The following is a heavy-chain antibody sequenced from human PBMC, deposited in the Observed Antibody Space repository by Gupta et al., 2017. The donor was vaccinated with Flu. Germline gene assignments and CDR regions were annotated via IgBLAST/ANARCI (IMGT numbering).Heavy chain of an antibody. J-gene: IGHJ5*02. V-gene: IGHV3-23*01. D-gene: IGHD4-4*01. CDR2: ISGSASNT. Sequence: APGKGLEGDSSISGSASNTYYADSVKGRFTISRDNTKNTLFLHVSSVRDEDTAVYYCARVGGLTTGKKNWFDPWGQGTQVTVSA. CDR3: ARVGGLTTGKKNWFDP.